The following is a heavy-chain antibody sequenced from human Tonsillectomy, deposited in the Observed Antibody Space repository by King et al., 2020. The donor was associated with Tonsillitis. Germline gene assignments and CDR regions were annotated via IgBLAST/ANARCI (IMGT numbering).Heavy chain of an antibody. CDR1: GFTFSSYN. J-gene: IGHJ6*03. CDR3: AGETLYYYYMDG. Sequence: VQLVESGGGLVQPGGSLRLSCAASGFTFSSYNMNWVRQAPGKGLEWLSYISSSSTTIYYADSVKGRFTISRDNAKNSLYLQMNSLRADDTAVYYCAGETLYYYYMDGWGNGTTVAVSS. V-gene: IGHV3-48*01. CDR2: ISSSSTTI.